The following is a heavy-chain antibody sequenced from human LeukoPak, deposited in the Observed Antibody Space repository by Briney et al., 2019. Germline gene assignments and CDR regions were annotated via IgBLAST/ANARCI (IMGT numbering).Heavy chain of an antibody. V-gene: IGHV4-34*12. CDR3: ARNARSTSSLYRYYYYYYMDV. J-gene: IGHJ6*03. CDR1: GGSFSGYY. D-gene: IGHD2-2*01. Sequence: SETLSLTCAVYGGSFSGYYWSWIRQPPGKGLEWIGEIIHSGSTNYNPSLKSRVTISVDTSKNQFSLKLSSVTAADTAVYYCARNARSTSSLYRYYYYYYMDVWGKGTTVTVSS. CDR2: IIHSGST.